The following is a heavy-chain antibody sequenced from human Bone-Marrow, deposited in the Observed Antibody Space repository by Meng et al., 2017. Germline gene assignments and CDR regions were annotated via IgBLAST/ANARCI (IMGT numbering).Heavy chain of an antibody. CDR1: GFTFSRYE. CDR2: IRSSDGTI. Sequence: GEALKIPCTASGFTFSRYEMNWVRQAPGKGLEWVSYIRSSDGTIYYADSVKGRFTISRDNAKNSLYLQMNSLRAEDTAVYYCARENGGYDFFDYWGQGTLVTVSS. J-gene: IGHJ4*02. CDR3: ARENGGYDFFDY. V-gene: IGHV3-48*03. D-gene: IGHD5-12*01.